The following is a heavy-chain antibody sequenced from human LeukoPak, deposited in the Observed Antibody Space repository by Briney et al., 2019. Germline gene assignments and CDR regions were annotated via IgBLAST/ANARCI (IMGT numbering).Heavy chain of an antibody. J-gene: IGHJ6*03. Sequence: PSETLSLTCTVSGGSISNYYWSWIRQSPVKGLEWIGCIYPSGSAFYNPSLESRVTISLDTSENHFSLNLRSVTAADTAVYYCARRNHYFYYMDVWGKGTTVTVSS. CDR3: ARRNHYFYYMDV. CDR2: IYPSGSA. V-gene: IGHV4-4*09. CDR1: GGSISNYY.